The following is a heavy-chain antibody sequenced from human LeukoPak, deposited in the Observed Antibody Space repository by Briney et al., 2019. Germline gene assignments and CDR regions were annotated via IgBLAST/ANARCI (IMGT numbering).Heavy chain of an antibody. CDR3: ARDPPPITIFGVVITSRRDKNWFDP. CDR1: GYTFTSYY. CDR2: INPSGGST. Sequence: ASVKVSCKASGYTFTSYYMHWVRQAPGQGLEWMGIINPSGGSTSYAQKFQGRVTMTRDTSTSTVYMELSSLRSEDTAVYYCARDPPPITIFGVVITSRRDKNWFDPWGQGTLVTVSS. D-gene: IGHD3-3*01. J-gene: IGHJ5*02. V-gene: IGHV1-46*01.